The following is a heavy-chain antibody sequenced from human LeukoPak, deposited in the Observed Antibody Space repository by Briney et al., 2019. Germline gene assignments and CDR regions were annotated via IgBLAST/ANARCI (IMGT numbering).Heavy chain of an antibody. CDR1: GFSFSNYG. D-gene: IGHD3-16*01. CDR3: ARDQALYFSYGDY. V-gene: IGHV3-33*01. Sequence: GGSLRLSCAASGFSFSNYGMHWVRQAPGKGLVWLAAIFYDGSNQHYANTVKGRFTISRDNSKNTLYLQVNSPTAEDTAVYYCARDQALYFSYGDYWGQGTLVTVSS. CDR2: IFYDGSNQ. J-gene: IGHJ4*02.